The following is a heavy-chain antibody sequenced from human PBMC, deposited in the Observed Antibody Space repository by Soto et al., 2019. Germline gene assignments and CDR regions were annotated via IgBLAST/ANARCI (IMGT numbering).Heavy chain of an antibody. D-gene: IGHD2-21*02. J-gene: IGHJ4*02. CDR3: ANMTFDDYFYY. Sequence: SSETLSLTCTVSGGSISSYYWSWIRQPPGKGLEWIGYIYYSGSTNYNPSLKSRVTISVDTSKNQFSLKLSSVPAADTAVYFCANMTFDDYFYYWGLGTLVTVSS. CDR2: IYYSGST. V-gene: IGHV4-59*01. CDR1: GGSISSYY.